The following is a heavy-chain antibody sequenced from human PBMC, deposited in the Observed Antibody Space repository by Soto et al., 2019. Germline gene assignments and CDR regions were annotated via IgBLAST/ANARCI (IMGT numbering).Heavy chain of an antibody. CDR3: ARGRVVQLWSYYYYGMDV. V-gene: IGHV4-34*01. Sequence: SETLSLTCAVYGGSFSGYYWSWIRQPPGKGLEWIGEINHSGSTNYNPSLKSRVTISVDTSKNQFSLKLSSVTAADTAVYYCARGRVVQLWSYYYYGMDVWGQGTTVTVSS. CDR1: GGSFSGYY. J-gene: IGHJ6*02. CDR2: INHSGST. D-gene: IGHD5-18*01.